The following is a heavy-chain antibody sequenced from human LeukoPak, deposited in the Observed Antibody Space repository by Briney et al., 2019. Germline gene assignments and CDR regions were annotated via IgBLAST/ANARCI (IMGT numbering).Heavy chain of an antibody. Sequence: PSETLSLTCTVSGVSISSGDYYWSWIRQPPGKGLEWIGYIYYSGSTYYNPSLKSRVTISVDTSKNQFSLKLSSVTAADTAVYYCARSSTVVNYNYFDYWGQGTLVTVSS. CDR3: ARSSTVVNYNYFDY. CDR1: GVSISSGDYY. CDR2: IYYSGST. D-gene: IGHD4-23*01. V-gene: IGHV4-30-4*01. J-gene: IGHJ4*02.